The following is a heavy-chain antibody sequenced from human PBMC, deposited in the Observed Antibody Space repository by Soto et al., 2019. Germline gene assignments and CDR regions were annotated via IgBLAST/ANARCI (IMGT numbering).Heavy chain of an antibody. CDR3: ARDRLITFGGVIVPYSDY. CDR1: GFTFSSYS. V-gene: IGHV3-48*02. D-gene: IGHD3-16*02. CDR2: ISSSSSTI. J-gene: IGHJ4*02. Sequence: EVQLVESGGGLVQPGGSLRLSCAASGFTFSSYSMNWVRQAPGKGLEWVSYISSSSSTIYYADSVKGRFTISRDNAKNSLYLQMNSLRDEDTAVYYCARDRLITFGGVIVPYSDYWGQGTLVTVSS.